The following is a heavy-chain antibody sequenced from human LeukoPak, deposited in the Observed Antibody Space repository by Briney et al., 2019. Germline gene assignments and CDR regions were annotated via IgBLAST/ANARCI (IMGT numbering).Heavy chain of an antibody. V-gene: IGHV3-21*01. CDR1: GFTFSSYS. CDR2: ISSSSSYI. J-gene: IGHJ3*02. Sequence: GGSLRLSCAASGFTFSSYSMNWVRQAPGKGLEWVSSISSSSSYIYYADSVKGRFTISRDNAKNSLYLQMNSLRAEDTAVYYCARKRGVGHDAFDIWGQGTMVTVSS. CDR3: ARKRGVGHDAFDI.